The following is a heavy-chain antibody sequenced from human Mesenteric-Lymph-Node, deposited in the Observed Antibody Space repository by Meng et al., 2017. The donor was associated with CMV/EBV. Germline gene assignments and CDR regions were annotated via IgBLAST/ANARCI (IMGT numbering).Heavy chain of an antibody. D-gene: IGHD2-2*01. CDR3: ARESHTSTGDFDL. CDR2: INHSGST. J-gene: IGHJ2*01. CDR1: GGSFSGYY. Sequence: SETLSLTCAVYGGSFSGYYWSWIRQPPGKGLEWIGEINHSGSTNYNPSLKSRVTISVDTSKNQFSLKLTSVTAADTAVYYCARESHTSTGDFDLWGRGTLVTVSS. V-gene: IGHV4-34*01.